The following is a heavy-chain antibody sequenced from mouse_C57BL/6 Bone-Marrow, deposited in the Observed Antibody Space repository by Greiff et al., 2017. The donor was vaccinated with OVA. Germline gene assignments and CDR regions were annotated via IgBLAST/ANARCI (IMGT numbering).Heavy chain of an antibody. D-gene: IGHD2-10*02. V-gene: IGHV2-6-1*01. Sequence: VQLKESGPGLVAPSQSLSITCTVSGFSLTSYGVHWVRQPPEKGLEWLVVIWSDGSTTYNSALKSRLSISKDNSKSQVFLKMNSLQTDDTAMYYCARHGPYGNYYAMDYWGQGTSVTVSS. J-gene: IGHJ4*01. CDR1: GFSLTSYG. CDR2: IWSDGST. CDR3: ARHGPYGNYYAMDY.